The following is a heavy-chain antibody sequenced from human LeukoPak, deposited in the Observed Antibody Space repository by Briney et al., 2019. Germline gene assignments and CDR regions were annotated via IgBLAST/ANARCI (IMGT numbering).Heavy chain of an antibody. V-gene: IGHV5-51*01. Sequence: GESLKISCKGSGYSFTSYWIGWVRQMPGKGLEWMRIIYPGDSDTRYSPSFQGQVTISADKSISTAYLQWSSLKASDTAMYYCARDGRATMVRGVITGYMDVWGKGTTVTISS. CDR2: IYPGDSDT. CDR1: GYSFTSYW. D-gene: IGHD3-10*01. CDR3: ARDGRATMVRGVITGYMDV. J-gene: IGHJ6*03.